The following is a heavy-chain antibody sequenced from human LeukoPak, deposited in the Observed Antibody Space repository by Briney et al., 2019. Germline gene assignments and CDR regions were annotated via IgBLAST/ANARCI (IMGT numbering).Heavy chain of an antibody. CDR3: ALGGLAPYTNCYYYGMDV. CDR1: GYTFTGYY. J-gene: IGHJ6*02. V-gene: IGHV1-2*02. Sequence: ASVKVSCKASGYTFTGYYMHWARQAPGQGLEWMGWINPNSGGTNYAQKFQGRVTMTRDTSISTAYMELSRLRSDDTAVYYCALGGLAPYTNCYYYGMDVWGQGTTVTVSS. D-gene: IGHD3-16*01. CDR2: INPNSGGT.